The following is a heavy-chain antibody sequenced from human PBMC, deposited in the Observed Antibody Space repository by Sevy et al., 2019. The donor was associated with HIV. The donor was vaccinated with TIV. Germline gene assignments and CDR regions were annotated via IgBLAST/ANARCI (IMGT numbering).Heavy chain of an antibody. D-gene: IGHD2-2*01. Sequence: ASVKVSCKASGGTFSSYAISWVRQAPGQGIEWMGGIIPIFGTANYAQKFQGRVTITADESTSTAYMELSSLRSEDTAVYYCARGDIVVVPAVPNYYYYGMDVLGQGTTVTVSS. J-gene: IGHJ6*02. V-gene: IGHV1-69*13. CDR1: GGTFSSYA. CDR3: ARGDIVVVPAVPNYYYYGMDV. CDR2: IIPIFGTA.